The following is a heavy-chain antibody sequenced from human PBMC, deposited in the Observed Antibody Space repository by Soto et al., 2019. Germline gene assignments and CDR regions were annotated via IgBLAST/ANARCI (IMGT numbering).Heavy chain of an antibody. CDR3: ARGVGSGSYYNQYNWFDP. CDR1: GYTFTSYA. Sequence: ASVKVSCKASGYTFTSYAMHWVRQAPGQGLEWMGWINVYNGNTKYAQKVQGRVTMTTDTSTSTAYMELRSLRPDDTAVYYCARGVGSGSYYNQYNWFDPWGQGTLVTVSS. V-gene: IGHV1-18*01. D-gene: IGHD3-10*01. J-gene: IGHJ5*02. CDR2: INVYNGNT.